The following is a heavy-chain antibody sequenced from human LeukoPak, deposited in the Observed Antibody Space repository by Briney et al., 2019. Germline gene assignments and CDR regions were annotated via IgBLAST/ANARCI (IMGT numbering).Heavy chain of an antibody. Sequence: PGESLRLSCEASGFTFNTYAIYWVRQAPGKGLEWVSGICGSGGCTYYADSVKGRFTISRDNSKNTLYLQMNSLRAEDTAVYYCARDRLPYDSSGYYDYWGQGTLVTVSS. CDR1: GFTFNTYA. CDR2: ICGSGGCT. CDR3: ARDRLPYDSSGYYDY. J-gene: IGHJ4*02. D-gene: IGHD3-22*01. V-gene: IGHV3-23*01.